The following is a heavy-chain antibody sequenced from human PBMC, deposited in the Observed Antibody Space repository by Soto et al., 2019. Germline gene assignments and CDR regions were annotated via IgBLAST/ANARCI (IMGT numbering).Heavy chain of an antibody. CDR3: ARVDYGDYGFRYYFDY. V-gene: IGHV4-34*01. CDR1: GGSFSGYX. Sequence: QVQLQQWGAGLLKPSETLSLTCAVYGGSFSGYXXXWXRQPPGKGLEWIGEINHSGSTNYNPSLKSRVTISVDTSKNQFSLKLSSVTAADTAVYYCARVDYGDYGFRYYFDYWGQGTLVTVSS. D-gene: IGHD4-17*01. CDR2: INHSGST. J-gene: IGHJ4*02.